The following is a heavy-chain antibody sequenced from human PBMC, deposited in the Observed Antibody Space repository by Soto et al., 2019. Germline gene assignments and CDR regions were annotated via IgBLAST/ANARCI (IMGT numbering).Heavy chain of an antibody. D-gene: IGHD1-26*01. CDR3: AKDWRWEQQIYGMNV. V-gene: IGHV3-30*18. CDR1: DFSFRNYG. CDR2: ISYDGRNK. Sequence: ESGGGEVHPGTSLRLSCVASDFSFRNYGMHWVRQAPGKGLEWVADISYDGRNKYYAESVKGRFTISRDNSKNTLYLQMNSLRTEDTAVYYCAKDWRWEQQIYGMNVWGQGTTVTVSS. J-gene: IGHJ6*02.